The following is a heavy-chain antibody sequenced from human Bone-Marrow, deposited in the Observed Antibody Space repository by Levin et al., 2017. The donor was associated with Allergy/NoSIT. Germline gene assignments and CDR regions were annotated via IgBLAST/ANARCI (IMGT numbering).Heavy chain of an antibody. CDR2: IYYSGST. Sequence: PSETLSLTCTVSGGSISSSSYYWGWIRQPPGKGLEWIGSIYYSGSTYYNPSLKSRVTISVDTSKNQFSLKLSSVTAADTAVYYCARIYTYYDILTGYPATYYYFDYWGQGTLVTVSS. D-gene: IGHD3-9*01. J-gene: IGHJ4*02. V-gene: IGHV4-39*01. CDR3: ARIYTYYDILTGYPATYYYFDY. CDR1: GGSISSSSYY.